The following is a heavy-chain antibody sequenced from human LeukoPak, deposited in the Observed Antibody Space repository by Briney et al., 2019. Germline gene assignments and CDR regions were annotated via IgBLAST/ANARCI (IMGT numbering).Heavy chain of an antibody. CDR3: AIMHSSGWFST. CDR2: FDPENGET. CDR1: GYTLTELS. J-gene: IGHJ5*02. V-gene: IGHV1-24*01. Sequence: ASVKVYCKVSGYTLTELSMHWVRQAPGKGLEWMGGFDPENGETICAQKFQGRVTMTEDTSSDTTYMELSSLRSEDTAVYYCAIMHSSGWFSTWGQGTLVTVSS. D-gene: IGHD6-19*01.